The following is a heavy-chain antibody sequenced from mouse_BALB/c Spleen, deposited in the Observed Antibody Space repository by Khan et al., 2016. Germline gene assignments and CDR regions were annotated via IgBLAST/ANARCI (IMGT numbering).Heavy chain of an antibody. Sequence: EVELEESGGDLVKPGGSLKLSCAASGFSFSSYAMPWVRQSPEKRLEWVAEISSGGSYTDYPDTVTGRFTISRDNAKNTLYLEMSSLRSEDTAMYVCARAPHYCGSIYLYFEVWGAGTTVTVSS. CDR3: ARAPHYCGSIYLYFEV. J-gene: IGHJ1*01. D-gene: IGHD1-1*01. CDR1: GFSFSSYA. CDR2: ISSGGSYT. V-gene: IGHV5-9-4*01.